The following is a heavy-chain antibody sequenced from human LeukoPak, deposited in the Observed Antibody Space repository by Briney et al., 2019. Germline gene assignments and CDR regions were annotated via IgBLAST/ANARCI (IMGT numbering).Heavy chain of an antibody. CDR3: AKDWMKYTLDY. CDR1: GFTFSSYG. CDR2: IWYDGNKK. Sequence: GRSLRLSCAASGFTFSSYGMHWVRQAPGKGLEWVAVIWYDGNKKYYADSVKGRFTISRDNSKNTLYLQMNSLRAEDTAVYYCAKDWMKYTLDYWGQGSLVTVSS. D-gene: IGHD6-6*01. J-gene: IGHJ4*02. V-gene: IGHV3-33*06.